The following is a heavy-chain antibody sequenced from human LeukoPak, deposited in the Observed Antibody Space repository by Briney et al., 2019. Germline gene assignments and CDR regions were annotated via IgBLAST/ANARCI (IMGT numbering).Heavy chain of an antibody. CDR2: IYRSGST. J-gene: IGHJ4*02. CDR1: GGSINSGSYG. Sequence: SETLSLTCAVSGGSINSGSYGWSWIRQPPGKGLEWIGYIYRSGSTLYNPSLKSRVSITIDKSKNQFSLKLNSVTAADTAFYFCARGGGFYGSGTTHFDYWGQGALVTVSS. CDR3: ARGGGFYGSGTTHFDY. D-gene: IGHD3-10*01. V-gene: IGHV4-30-2*01.